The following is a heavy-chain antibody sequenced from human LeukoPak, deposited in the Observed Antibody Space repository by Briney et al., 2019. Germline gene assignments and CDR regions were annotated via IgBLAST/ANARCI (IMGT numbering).Heavy chain of an antibody. Sequence: GGSLRLSCAASGFPFSKYTMNWVRRAPGKGLEWVSLITSSSTYVESADSVKGRFTISRDNAKNSLSLQMNSLRADDTAVYYCARVKRDCSGGSCYSYDYWGQGTLVTVSS. CDR1: GFPFSKYT. V-gene: IGHV3-21*04. CDR3: ARVKRDCSGGSCYSYDY. D-gene: IGHD2-15*01. CDR2: ITSSSTYV. J-gene: IGHJ4*02.